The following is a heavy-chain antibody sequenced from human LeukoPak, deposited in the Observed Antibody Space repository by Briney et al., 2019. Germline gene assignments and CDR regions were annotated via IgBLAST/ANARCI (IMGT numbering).Heavy chain of an antibody. Sequence: GGSLRLSCAASGFTFSSYGMHWVRQAPGKGLEWVAVISYDGSNKYYADSVKGRFTISRDNSKNTLYLQMNSLRAEDTAVYYCAKFLPGRDAFDIWGQGTMVTVSS. CDR1: GFTFSSYG. CDR2: ISYDGSNK. CDR3: AKFLPGRDAFDI. J-gene: IGHJ3*02. V-gene: IGHV3-30*18. D-gene: IGHD3-10*01.